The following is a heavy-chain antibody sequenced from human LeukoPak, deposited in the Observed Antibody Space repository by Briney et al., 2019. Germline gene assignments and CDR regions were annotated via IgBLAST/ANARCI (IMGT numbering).Heavy chain of an antibody. Sequence: PGGSLRLSCAASGFTFSSYGMHWVRQAPGKGLEWVAVISYDGSNKYYADSVKGRFTISRDNSKNTLYLQMNSLRAEDTAVYYCAKDARYCSGGSCYSRYYYYYMDVWGKGTTVTVSS. V-gene: IGHV3-30*18. CDR1: GFTFSSYG. D-gene: IGHD2-15*01. CDR2: ISYDGSNK. CDR3: AKDARYCSGGSCYSRYYYYYMDV. J-gene: IGHJ6*03.